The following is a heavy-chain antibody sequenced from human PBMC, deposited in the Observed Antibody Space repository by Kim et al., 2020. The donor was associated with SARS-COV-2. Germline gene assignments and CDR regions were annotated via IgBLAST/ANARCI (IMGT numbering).Heavy chain of an antibody. D-gene: IGHD3-9*01. CDR3: ASGPIDWWGMDV. V-gene: IGHV1-69*13. J-gene: IGHJ6*02. Sequence: SVKVSCKASGGTFSSYAISWVRQAPGQGLEWMGGIIPIFGTANYAQKFQGRVTITADESTSTAYMELSSLRSEDTAVYYCASGPIDWWGMDVWGQGTTVTVSS. CDR1: GGTFSSYA. CDR2: IIPIFGTA.